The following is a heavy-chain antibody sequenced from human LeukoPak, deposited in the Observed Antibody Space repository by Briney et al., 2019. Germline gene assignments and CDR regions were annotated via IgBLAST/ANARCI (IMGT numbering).Heavy chain of an antibody. CDR3: ARGRYCSGGSCYSTMIVVKYYFDY. V-gene: IGHV4-34*01. Sequence: SETLSLTCAVYGGSFSGYYWSWIRRPTGKGLEWIGEINHSGSTNYNPSLKSRVTISVDTSKNQFSLKLSSVTAADTAVYYCARGRYCSGGSCYSTMIVVKYYFDYWGQGTLVTVSS. J-gene: IGHJ4*02. D-gene: IGHD2-15*01. CDR2: INHSGST. CDR1: GGSFSGYY.